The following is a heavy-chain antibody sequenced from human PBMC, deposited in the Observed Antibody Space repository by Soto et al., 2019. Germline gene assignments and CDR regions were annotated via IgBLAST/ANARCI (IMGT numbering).Heavy chain of an antibody. Sequence: GASVKVSCKASGYTFTSYVMHWVRQAPGQRLEWMGWINAGNGNTKYSQKFQGRVTITRDTSASTAYMELSSLRSEDTAVYYCARGVGSGLSDYWGQGTLVTVSS. V-gene: IGHV1-3*01. CDR1: GYTFTSYV. J-gene: IGHJ4*02. D-gene: IGHD1-26*01. CDR3: ARGVGSGLSDY. CDR2: INAGNGNT.